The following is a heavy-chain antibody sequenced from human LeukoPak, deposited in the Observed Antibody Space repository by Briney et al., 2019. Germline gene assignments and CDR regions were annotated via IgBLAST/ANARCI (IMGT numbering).Heavy chain of an antibody. CDR1: GYTFTGYY. CDR3: ARAASIAARYYYYYGMDV. V-gene: IGHV1-2*02. CDR2: INPNSGGT. Sequence: GASVKVSCKASGYTFTGYYVHWVRQAPGQGLEWMGGINPNSGGTNYAQKFQGRVTMTRVTSISTAYMELSRLRSDDTAVYYCARAASIAARYYYYYGMDVWGQGTTVTVSS. J-gene: IGHJ6*02. D-gene: IGHD6-6*01.